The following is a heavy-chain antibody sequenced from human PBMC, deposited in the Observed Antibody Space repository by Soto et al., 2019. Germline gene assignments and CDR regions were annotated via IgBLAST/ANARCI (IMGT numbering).Heavy chain of an antibody. CDR3: ARYSGYDEGGYYFDY. D-gene: IGHD5-12*01. Sequence: PSETLSLTCTVSGGSIGSSSYYWGWIRQPPGKGLEWIGSIYYSGSTYYNPSLKSRVTISVDTSKNQFSLKLSSVTAADTAVYYCARYSGYDEGGYYFDYWGQGTLVTVSS. V-gene: IGHV4-39*01. CDR1: GGSIGSSSYY. CDR2: IYYSGST. J-gene: IGHJ4*02.